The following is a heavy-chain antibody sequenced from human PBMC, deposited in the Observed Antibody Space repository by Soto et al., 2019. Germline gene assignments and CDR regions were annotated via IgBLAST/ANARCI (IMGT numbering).Heavy chain of an antibody. Sequence: SETLSLTCTVSGGSISSGGYYWSWIRQHPGKGLEWIGYIYYSGSTYYNPSLKSRVTISVDTSKNQFSLKLSSVTAADTAVYYCARERQKSIATSQGMDVWGQGTTVTVSS. J-gene: IGHJ6*02. CDR1: GGSISSGGYY. CDR2: IYYSGST. D-gene: IGHD6-6*01. CDR3: ARERQKSIATSQGMDV. V-gene: IGHV4-31*03.